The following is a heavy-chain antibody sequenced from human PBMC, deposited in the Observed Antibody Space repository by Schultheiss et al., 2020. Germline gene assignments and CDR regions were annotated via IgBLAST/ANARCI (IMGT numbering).Heavy chain of an antibody. J-gene: IGHJ4*02. CDR1: GGSISSSSYY. CDR2: INHSGST. D-gene: IGHD2-21*02. CDR3: ARGVIVVVTARQYFDY. V-gene: IGHV4-39*07. Sequence: SQTLSLTCTVSGGSISSSSYYWGWIRQPPGKGLEWIGEINHSGSTNYNPSLKSRVTISVDTSKNQFSLKLSSVTAADTAVYYCARGVIVVVTARQYFDYWGQGTLVTVSA.